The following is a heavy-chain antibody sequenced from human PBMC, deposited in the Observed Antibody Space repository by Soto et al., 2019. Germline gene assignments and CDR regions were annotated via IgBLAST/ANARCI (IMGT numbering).Heavy chain of an antibody. J-gene: IGHJ4*02. V-gene: IGHV1-69*08. CDR3: ARDEGTYSRGWYRDY. CDR1: GGTFSSYT. Sequence: VQLVQSGAEVKKPGSSVKVSCKASGGTFSSYTISWVRQAPGQGLEWMGRIIPILGIANYAQKFQGRVTITADKSTSTAYMELSSLRSEDTAVYYCARDEGTYSRGWYRDYWGQGTLVTVSS. D-gene: IGHD6-19*01. CDR2: IIPILGIA.